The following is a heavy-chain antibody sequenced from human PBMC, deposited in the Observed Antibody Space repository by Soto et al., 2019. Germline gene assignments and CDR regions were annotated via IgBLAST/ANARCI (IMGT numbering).Heavy chain of an antibody. CDR1: GGSISSYY. Sequence: QVQLQESGPGLVKPSETLSLTCTVSGGSISSYYWSWIRQPPGKGLEWIGYIYYSGSTNYNPSLKSRVTISVDTSKNQFSLKLSSVTAADTAVYYCARDPGGGADSWGQGTLVTVSS. CDR3: ARDPGGGADS. V-gene: IGHV4-59*01. J-gene: IGHJ4*02. CDR2: IYYSGST. D-gene: IGHD3-10*01.